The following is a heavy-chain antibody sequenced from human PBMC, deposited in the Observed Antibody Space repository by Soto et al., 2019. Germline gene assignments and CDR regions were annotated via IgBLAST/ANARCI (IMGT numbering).Heavy chain of an antibody. CDR3: ARGSAVGGNWFDS. Sequence: ASVKVSCKASGYTFTAYYIHWVRQAPGQGLECMGWIKPNSGDTGYTQKFQGRVTMTRDTSVSTAYMELSSLRSDDTAMYYCARGSAVGGNWFDSWGQGTLVTASS. J-gene: IGHJ5*01. CDR1: GYTFTAYY. CDR2: IKPNSGDT. D-gene: IGHD6-19*01. V-gene: IGHV1-2*02.